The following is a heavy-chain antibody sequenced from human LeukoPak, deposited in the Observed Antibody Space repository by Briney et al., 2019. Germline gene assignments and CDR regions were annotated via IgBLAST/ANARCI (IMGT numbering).Heavy chain of an antibody. CDR3: ARRRRYYGSGSLGVYYYGMDV. J-gene: IGHJ6*04. D-gene: IGHD3-10*01. CDR1: GASISTYY. Sequence: SETLSLTCTISGASISTYYWTWIRQPAGKGLEWIGRIYTSGTTNYNPSLKSRVTISVDTSKNQFSLKLSSVTAADTAVYYCARRRRYYGSGSLGVYYYGMDVWGKGTTVTVSS. V-gene: IGHV4-4*07. CDR2: IYTSGTT.